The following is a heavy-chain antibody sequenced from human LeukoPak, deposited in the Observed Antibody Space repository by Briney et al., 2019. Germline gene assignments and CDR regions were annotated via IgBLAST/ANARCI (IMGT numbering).Heavy chain of an antibody. CDR1: GGSMTFYY. CDR2: IHTSVTT. Sequence: PSETLSLTCTVSGGSMTFYYWGFIRQPAGKGLEWIGRIHTSVTTWYNASLKSRVSMSLDTSRNQFSLRLTSVTAADTAVYYCARGDYYDGGGRNWFDPWGQGTLVTVSS. D-gene: IGHD3-16*01. V-gene: IGHV4-4*07. J-gene: IGHJ5*02. CDR3: ARGDYYDGGGRNWFDP.